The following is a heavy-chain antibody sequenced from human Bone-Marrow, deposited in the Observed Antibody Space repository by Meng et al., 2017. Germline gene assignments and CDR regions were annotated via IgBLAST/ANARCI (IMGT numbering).Heavy chain of an antibody. D-gene: IGHD3-9*01. Sequence: GSLRLSCAVSGYSISSGYYWGWIRQPPGKGLEWIGSIYHSGSTYYNPSLKSRVTISVDTSKNQFSLKLSSVTAADTAVYYCARGPVRYFDWLPTDNWFDPWGQGTLVTVSS. V-gene: IGHV4-38-2*01. CDR2: IYHSGST. CDR1: GYSISSGYY. CDR3: ARGPVRYFDWLPTDNWFDP. J-gene: IGHJ5*02.